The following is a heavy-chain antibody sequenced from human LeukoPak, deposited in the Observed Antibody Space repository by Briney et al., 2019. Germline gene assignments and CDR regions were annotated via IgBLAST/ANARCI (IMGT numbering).Heavy chain of an antibody. V-gene: IGHV4-59*08. CDR2: ICYSGST. D-gene: IGHD6-19*01. CDR1: GASISSYC. J-gene: IGHJ5*02. CDR3: ARHSPRRIAVAGTTWWFDP. Sequence: SETLSLTCTVSGASISSYCWSWIRQPPGKGLELIGYICYSGSTNYNPSLRSRVTISVDRSKNQFSLKLISVTAADTAVYYCARHSPRRIAVAGTTWWFDPWGQGTLVTVSS.